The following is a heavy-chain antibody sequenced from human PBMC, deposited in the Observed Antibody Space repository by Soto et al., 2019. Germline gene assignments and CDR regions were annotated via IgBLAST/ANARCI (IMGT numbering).Heavy chain of an antibody. CDR3: AKRDNSYYAQYVYDI. D-gene: IGHD3-10*01. J-gene: IGHJ3*02. V-gene: IGHV1-69-2*01. CDR1: GYFFLDYY. CDR2: IDPQSGRT. Sequence: DAQLAQSGAEVREPGTSVKVSCKSSGYFFLDYYIHWLRQAPGKGLEWVAFIDPQSGRTRFAENLRDRVTITADRSAETTYMELSRLRSDDTAIYYCAKRDNSYYAQYVYDIWGKGTRVTVSA.